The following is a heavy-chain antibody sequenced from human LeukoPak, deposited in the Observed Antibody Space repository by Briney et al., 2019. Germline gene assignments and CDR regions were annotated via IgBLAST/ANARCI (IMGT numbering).Heavy chain of an antibody. J-gene: IGHJ4*02. D-gene: IGHD2-15*01. CDR2: IYYSGST. CDR1: GGSISSYY. CDR3: ARLGAPGGGSYYFDY. Sequence: SQTLSLTCTVSGGSISSYYWSWIRQPPGKGLEWIGYIYYSGSTNYNPSLKSRVTISVDTSKNQFSPKLSSVTAADTAVYYCARLGAPGGGSYYFDYWGQGTLVTVSS. V-gene: IGHV4-59*01.